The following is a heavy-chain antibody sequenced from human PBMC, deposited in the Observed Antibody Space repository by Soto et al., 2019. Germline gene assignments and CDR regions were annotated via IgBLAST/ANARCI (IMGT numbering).Heavy chain of an antibody. Sequence: EVQLLQSGGGLVQRGGSLRLSCAASGFTFPSYVMSWVRQAPGKGLEWVAGISGGGTNTFYADSVKGRFTISRDNARNTLILQMDRLRAEDTAIYYCAKDSNKYSSSLRGRYFDSWGQGTLVTVSS. D-gene: IGHD4-4*01. J-gene: IGHJ4*02. V-gene: IGHV3-23*01. CDR1: GFTFPSYV. CDR3: AKDSNKYSSSLRGRYFDS. CDR2: ISGGGTNT.